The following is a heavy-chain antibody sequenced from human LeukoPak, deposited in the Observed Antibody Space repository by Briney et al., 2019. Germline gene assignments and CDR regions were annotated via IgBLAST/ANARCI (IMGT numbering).Heavy chain of an antibody. V-gene: IGHV3-74*01. CDR2: INSDGSST. J-gene: IGHJ4*02. CDR1: GFTFSSYW. Sequence: GGSLRLSCAASGFTFSSYWMHWVRQAPGKGLVWVSRINSDGSSTSYADSVKGRFTISRDNAKNTLYLQMNSLRAEDTAVYYCARVGSYGYYFDYWGQGTLVTASS. D-gene: IGHD5-18*01. CDR3: ARVGSYGYYFDY.